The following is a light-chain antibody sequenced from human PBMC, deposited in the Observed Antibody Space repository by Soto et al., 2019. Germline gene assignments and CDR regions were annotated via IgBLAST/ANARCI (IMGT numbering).Light chain of an antibody. V-gene: IGLV9-49*01. J-gene: IGLJ2*01. CDR3: GADHGSGSNFVVV. CDR1: SGYSNYK. CDR2: VGTGGIVG. Sequence: QSVLTQPPSASASLGASVTLTCTLSSGYSNYKVDWYQQRPGKGPRFVMRVGTGGIVGSKGDGIPDRFSVLGSGLNRYLTIKIIQEEDESDYHCGADHGSGSNFVVVFGGGTKVTVL.